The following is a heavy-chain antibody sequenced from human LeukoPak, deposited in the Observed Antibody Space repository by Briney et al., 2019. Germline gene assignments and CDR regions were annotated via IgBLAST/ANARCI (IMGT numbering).Heavy chain of an antibody. V-gene: IGHV4-4*07. D-gene: IGHD2-15*01. CDR1: GVSISSHY. CDR3: ARDWRYCSVGSCSYYFDY. J-gene: IGHJ4*02. CDR2: IYTSGST. Sequence: SETLSLTCSVSGVSISSHYWSWIRQPAGEGLEWIGRIYTSGSTNYNPSLNSRVTISVDKSKNHLSLDLSSVTAADTAFYYCARDWRYCSVGSCSYYFDYWGQGALVTVSS.